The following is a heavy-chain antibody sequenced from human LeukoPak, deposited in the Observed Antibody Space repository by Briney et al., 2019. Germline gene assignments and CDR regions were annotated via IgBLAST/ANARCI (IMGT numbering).Heavy chain of an antibody. CDR1: GFTFSSYS. J-gene: IGHJ5*02. D-gene: IGHD2-2*01. CDR3: ASDDIVVVPAPGPNWFDP. Sequence: GGSLRLSCAASGFTFSSYSMNWVRQAPGKGLEWVSSISSSSSYIYYAASVKGRFTISRDNAKNSLYLQMNSLRAEDTAVYYCASDDIVVVPAPGPNWFDPWGQGTLVTVSS. V-gene: IGHV3-21*01. CDR2: ISSSSSYI.